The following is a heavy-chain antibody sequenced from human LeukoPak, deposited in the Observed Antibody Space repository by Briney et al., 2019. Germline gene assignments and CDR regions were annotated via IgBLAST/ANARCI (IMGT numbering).Heavy chain of an antibody. J-gene: IGHJ4*02. V-gene: IGHV4-39*01. D-gene: IGHD3-22*01. CDR3: AATVDDSSGYYYDY. Sequence: PSDTLSLTCTVSGGSISSIGYYWGWIRQPPGKGLEWIGSIYYSGSTYYNPSLKSRVTISVDTSKNQFSLKLSSVTAADTAVYYCAATVDDSSGYYYDYWGQGTLVTVSS. CDR1: GGSISSIGYY. CDR2: IYYSGST.